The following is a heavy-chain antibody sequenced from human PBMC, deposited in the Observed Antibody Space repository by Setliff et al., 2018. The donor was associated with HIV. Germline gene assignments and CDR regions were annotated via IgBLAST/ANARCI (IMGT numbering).Heavy chain of an antibody. D-gene: IGHD6-19*01. CDR3: ARGRSGWYSGYYCYYMDV. J-gene: IGHJ6*03. V-gene: IGHV4-59*11. Sequence: LSLTCTVSGGSISSHYWSWIRQPPGKGLEWIGYIYYSGSTYYNPSLKSRVTISVDTSKNQFSLKLSSVTAADTAVYYCARGRSGWYSGYYCYYMDVWGKGTTVTVSS. CDR1: GGSISSHY. CDR2: IYYSGST.